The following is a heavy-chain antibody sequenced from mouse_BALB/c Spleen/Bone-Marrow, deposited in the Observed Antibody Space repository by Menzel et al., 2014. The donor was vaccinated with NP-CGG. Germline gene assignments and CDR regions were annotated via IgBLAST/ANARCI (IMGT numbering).Heavy chain of an antibody. V-gene: IGHV2-9*02. CDR3: ARGGSSRSWFAY. J-gene: IGHJ3*01. D-gene: IGHD1-1*01. CDR1: EFSLTSYG. CDR2: IWAGGST. Sequence: VNVVESGPGLVAPSQSLSITCTVSEFSLTSYGVHWVRQPPGKGLEWLGVIWAGGSTNYNSALVSRLSISKDNSKSQVFLKMNSLQTDDTAMYYCARGGSSRSWFAYWGQGTLVTVSA.